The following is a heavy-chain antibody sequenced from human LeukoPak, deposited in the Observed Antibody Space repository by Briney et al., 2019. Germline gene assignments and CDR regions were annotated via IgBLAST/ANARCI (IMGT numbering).Heavy chain of an antibody. CDR1: GFTFSSYG. V-gene: IGHV3-7*03. D-gene: IGHD6-13*01. CDR2: IKKDGSDK. CDR3: AKDASSSWRWGAFDI. Sequence: PGGSLRLSCAASGFTFSSYGMSWVRQAPGKGLEGVANIKKDGSDKNYVDSVKGRFTISRDNAKNSLYLQMNSLRAEDTAVYYCAKDASSSWRWGAFDIWGQGTMVTVSS. J-gene: IGHJ3*02.